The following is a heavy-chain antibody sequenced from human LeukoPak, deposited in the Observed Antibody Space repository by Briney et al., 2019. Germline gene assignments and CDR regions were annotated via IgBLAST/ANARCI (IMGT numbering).Heavy chain of an antibody. D-gene: IGHD6-19*01. V-gene: IGHV3-23*01. CDR1: GFTFSNHA. J-gene: IGHJ3*02. CDR3: AKPRIEVAPLHAFDI. Sequence: GGSLRLSCVASGFTFSNHAMNWVRQAPGKGPEWVSTISGSGASTYYADSVKGRLTISRDNSKNTLYLQMNSLRAEDTAVYYCAKPRIEVAPLHAFDIWGQGTMVTVSS. CDR2: ISGSGAST.